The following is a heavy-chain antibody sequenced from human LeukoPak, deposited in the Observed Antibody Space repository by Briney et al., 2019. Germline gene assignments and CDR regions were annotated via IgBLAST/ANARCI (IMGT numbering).Heavy chain of an antibody. CDR3: AREGCGATSCYTNDH. Sequence: GGSLRLSCAASGFTFSASPIHWVRQASGKGLEWVGRITGTHATAYAASVKGRFSITRDDSEGTTYLQLNSLQTEDTAVYYCAREGCGATSCYTNDHWGRGTLVTVSS. D-gene: IGHD2-2*02. CDR2: ITGTHAT. J-gene: IGHJ4*02. CDR1: GFTFSASP. V-gene: IGHV3-73*01.